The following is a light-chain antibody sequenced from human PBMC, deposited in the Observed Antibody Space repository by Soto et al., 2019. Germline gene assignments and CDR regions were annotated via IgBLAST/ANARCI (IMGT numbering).Light chain of an antibody. Sequence: DIQMTQSPSSLSASVGDRVTITCQASRDISNYLNWYQQKPGKAPKLLIYDASNLETGVPSRFSGSGSGTDFTFTITSLQPEDIATYYCQQYKHLITFGQGTRLEIK. CDR2: DAS. CDR3: QQYKHLIT. J-gene: IGKJ5*01. CDR1: RDISNY. V-gene: IGKV1-33*01.